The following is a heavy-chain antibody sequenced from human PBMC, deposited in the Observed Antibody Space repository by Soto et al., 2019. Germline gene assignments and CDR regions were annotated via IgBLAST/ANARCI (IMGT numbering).Heavy chain of an antibody. V-gene: IGHV3-33*01. CDR1: AFNFSSYV. CDR2: IWYDGGNK. Sequence: QVQLVESGGGVVQPGRSLRLSCAASAFNFSSYVMHWVRQAPGKGLEWVAVIWYDGGNKYYANSVKGRFTISREKSKNTLYLQMNSLRAEDTAVYYCARDGQWLPRDGLRSSYYFDYWGQGTLVTVSS. D-gene: IGHD6-19*01. J-gene: IGHJ4*02. CDR3: ARDGQWLPRDGLRSSYYFDY.